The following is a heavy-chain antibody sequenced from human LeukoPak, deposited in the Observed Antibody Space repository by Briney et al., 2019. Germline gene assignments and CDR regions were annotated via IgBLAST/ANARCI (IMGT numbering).Heavy chain of an antibody. V-gene: IGHV4-59*01. CDR1: GGSLSGFY. Sequence: PSETLSLTCTVSGGSLSGFYWTWIRQPPGKGLEYIGYIYNLRTNYNPSLKSRVTISVDTSKNHFSLRLSSVTAADTAAYYCAGAYDSGPFHIWGQGTMVTVSS. J-gene: IGHJ3*02. D-gene: IGHD3-16*01. CDR2: IYNLRT. CDR3: AGAYDSGPFHI.